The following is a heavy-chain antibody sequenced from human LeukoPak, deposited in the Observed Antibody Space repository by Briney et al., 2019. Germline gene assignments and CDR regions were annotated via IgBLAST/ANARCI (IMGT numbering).Heavy chain of an antibody. Sequence: AGSSRLSSAAYGFTFSDYYMSWIRQAPGKGLEWVSYISSSSSYTNYADSVKGRFTISRDNANNPLYLQMNSLRADDTAAYYCARGFCSRTSCYGSALGMDVWGKGTTVTVSS. CDR3: ARGFCSRTSCYGSALGMDV. J-gene: IGHJ6*04. D-gene: IGHD2-2*01. CDR1: GFTFSDYY. CDR2: ISSSSSYT. V-gene: IGHV3-11*06.